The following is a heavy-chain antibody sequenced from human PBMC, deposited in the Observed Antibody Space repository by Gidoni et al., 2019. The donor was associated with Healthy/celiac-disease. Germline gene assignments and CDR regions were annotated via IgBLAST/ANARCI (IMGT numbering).Heavy chain of an antibody. CDR2: IYHSGST. CDR3: ASRVGAITHAFDI. V-gene: IGHV4-4*02. J-gene: IGHJ3*02. CDR1: GGTVSSSKW. D-gene: IGHD1-26*01. Sequence: VQLQESGPGLVQPSGTLSITCAASGGTVSSSKWWSWVRQPPGKGLEWIGEIYHSGSTNYNPSLKSRVTISVDKSKNQFSLKLGSVTASDTAVYYCASRVGAITHAFDIWGQGTMVTVSS.